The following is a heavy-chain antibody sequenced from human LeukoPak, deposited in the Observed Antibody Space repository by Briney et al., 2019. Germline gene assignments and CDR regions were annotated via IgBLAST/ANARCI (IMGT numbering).Heavy chain of an antibody. CDR2: IYSGGST. CDR1: GFTVSSNY. D-gene: IGHD2-15*01. J-gene: IGHJ5*02. V-gene: IGHV3-66*02. Sequence: PGGSLRLSCAASGFTVSSNYMSWVRQAPGKGLEWVSVIYSGGSTYYADSVKGRFTISRDNSKNTLFLQMNSLRADDTAVYYCAREVEAKWFDPWGQGTLVTVSS. CDR3: AREVEAKWFDP.